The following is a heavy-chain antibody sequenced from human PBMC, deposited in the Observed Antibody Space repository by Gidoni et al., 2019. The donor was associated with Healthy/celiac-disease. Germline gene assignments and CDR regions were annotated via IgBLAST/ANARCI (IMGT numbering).Heavy chain of an antibody. V-gene: IGHV3-9*01. CDR2: ISWNSGSI. CDR3: AKDIDSSSWSHDAFDI. J-gene: IGHJ3*02. CDR1: GFTFDDYA. D-gene: IGHD6-13*01. Sequence: EVQLVESGGGLVQPGRSLRLSCAASGFTFDDYAMHWVRQAPGKGLEWVSGISWNSGSIGYADSVKGRFTISRDNAKNSLYLQMNSLRAEDTALYYCAKDIDSSSWSHDAFDIWGQGTMVTVSS.